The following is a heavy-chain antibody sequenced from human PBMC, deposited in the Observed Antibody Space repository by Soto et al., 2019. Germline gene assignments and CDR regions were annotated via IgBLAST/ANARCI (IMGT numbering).Heavy chain of an antibody. CDR3: ARSFMVAVEYFDS. D-gene: IGHD3-10*01. V-gene: IGHV4-59*11. Sequence: CTVSEGDSVGLYWRWIRKHPGTGLEWIGQVFYSGNTNYNPSLKSRVTISINTPTKQFFLKLTSVTAADTAVYYCARSFMVAVEYFDSWGQGTLVTVS. J-gene: IGHJ4*02. CDR1: EGDSVGLY. CDR2: VFYSGNT.